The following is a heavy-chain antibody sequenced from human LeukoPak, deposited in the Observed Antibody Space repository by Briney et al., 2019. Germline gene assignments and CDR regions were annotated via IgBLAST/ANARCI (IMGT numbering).Heavy chain of an antibody. J-gene: IGHJ4*02. Sequence: PGGSLRLSCAASGLTISNNAMSWVRQAPGKGLEWVSAIAGSGGTFYADSVKGRFTISRDNSKNTLYLQMNSLRAEDTAVYYCAKDGVAGTGEFFDYWGQGTLVTVSS. CDR1: GLTISNNA. CDR2: IAGSGGT. CDR3: AKDGVAGTGEFFDY. V-gene: IGHV3-23*01. D-gene: IGHD6-19*01.